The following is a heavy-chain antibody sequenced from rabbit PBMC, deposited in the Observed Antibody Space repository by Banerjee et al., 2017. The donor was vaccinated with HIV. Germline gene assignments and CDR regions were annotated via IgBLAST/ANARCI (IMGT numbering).Heavy chain of an antibody. D-gene: IGHD1-1*01. CDR1: GFDLSSYYY. CDR2: IYTSSGTT. CDR3: ARDRAVSESKL. V-gene: IGHV1S45*01. Sequence: QEQLVESGGGLVQPEGSLTLTCTASGFDLSSYYYMCWVRQAPGKGLELIACIYTSSGTTYYATWAKGRFTISKTSSTTVTLQMTSLTAADTATYFCARDRAVSESKLWGQGTLVTVS. J-gene: IGHJ6*01.